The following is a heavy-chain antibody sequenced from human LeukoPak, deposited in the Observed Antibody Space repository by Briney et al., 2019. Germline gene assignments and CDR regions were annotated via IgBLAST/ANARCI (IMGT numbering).Heavy chain of an antibody. CDR3: ARGRVSSSTWYSTYYYYFYMDV. CDR1: GFSFSTYW. D-gene: IGHD1-1*01. J-gene: IGHJ6*03. CDR2: MKQDGSEK. V-gene: IGHV3-7*03. Sequence: GGSLRLSCAASGFSFSTYWMTWVRQAPGKGLEWVANMKQDGSEKYYVDSVKGRLTISRDNAKNSLYLQMNSLRAEDTAVYFCARGRVSSSTWYSTYYYYFYMDVWGKGTTVTVSS.